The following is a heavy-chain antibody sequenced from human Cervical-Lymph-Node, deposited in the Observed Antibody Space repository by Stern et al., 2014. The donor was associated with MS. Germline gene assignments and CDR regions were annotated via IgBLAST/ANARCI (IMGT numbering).Heavy chain of an antibody. CDR2: IYPGDSDT. J-gene: IGHJ4*02. D-gene: IGHD1-26*01. V-gene: IGHV5-51*01. CDR1: GFTFSTYW. Sequence: EMQLVESGAEVKKPGESLKISCKSSGFTFSTYWIGWGRQMPGKGLECMGIIYPGDSDTRYSPSFEGQVTISVDKSTTTAYLQWSSLKASDTAMYYCARLPIAGGVLNFDFWGQGTQVTVSS. CDR3: ARLPIAGGVLNFDF.